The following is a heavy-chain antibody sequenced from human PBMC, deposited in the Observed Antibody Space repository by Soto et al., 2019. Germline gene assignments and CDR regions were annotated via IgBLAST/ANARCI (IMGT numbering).Heavy chain of an antibody. Sequence: SETLSLTCAVYGGSFSGYFWSWLRQPPGKGLEWPADANDRGSRNYNPSLRGRLTISLDTSKNQFSLRLSSVTSADTAVYYCARGLAPTIFGTVPTPNWFDPWGQGTLVTVSS. V-gene: IGHV4-34*01. D-gene: IGHD3-3*01. J-gene: IGHJ5*02. CDR3: ARGLAPTIFGTVPTPNWFDP. CDR2: ANDRGSR. CDR1: GGSFSGYF.